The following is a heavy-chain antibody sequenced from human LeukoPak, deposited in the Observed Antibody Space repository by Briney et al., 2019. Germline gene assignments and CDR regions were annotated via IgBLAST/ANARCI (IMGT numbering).Heavy chain of an antibody. D-gene: IGHD2-21*02. CDR1: GYTLTDYY. CDR3: AREPPCGGDCQAYFDY. CDR2: ITPSSGGT. V-gene: IGHV1-2*02. Sequence: VASVKVSCKASGYTLTDYYIHWVRQAPGQGLEWMGWITPSSGGTIYAQKFQGRVTMTRDTSISTAYMELSRLRSDDTAVYYCAREPPCGGDCQAYFDYWGQGTLVTVSS. J-gene: IGHJ4*02.